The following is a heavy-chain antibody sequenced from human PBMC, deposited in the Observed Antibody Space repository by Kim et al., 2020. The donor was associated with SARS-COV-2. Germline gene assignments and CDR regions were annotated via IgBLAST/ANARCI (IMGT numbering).Heavy chain of an antibody. Sequence: SETLSLTCTVSGGSISSYYWSWIRQPPGKGLEWIGYIYYSGSTNYNPSLKSRVTISVDTSKNQFSLKLSSVTAADTAVYYCARSSYGYFGNYWGQGTLVT. V-gene: IGHV4-59*01. CDR3: ARSSYGYFGNY. D-gene: IGHD5-18*01. CDR2: IYYSGST. CDR1: GGSISSYY. J-gene: IGHJ4*02.